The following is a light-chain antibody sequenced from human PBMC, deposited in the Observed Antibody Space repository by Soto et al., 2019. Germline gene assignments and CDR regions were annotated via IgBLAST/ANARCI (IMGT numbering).Light chain of an antibody. Sequence: QSALTQPRSVSGSPGQSVTISCTGTSSDVGGYNYVSWYQQHPGKAPKLMIYDVSKRPYGVPDRFSGSKSGNTASLTFSGLQAEDEADYYCCSYAGSYVFGTGTKVTVL. CDR2: DVS. CDR1: SSDVGGYNY. J-gene: IGLJ1*01. V-gene: IGLV2-11*01. CDR3: CSYAGSYV.